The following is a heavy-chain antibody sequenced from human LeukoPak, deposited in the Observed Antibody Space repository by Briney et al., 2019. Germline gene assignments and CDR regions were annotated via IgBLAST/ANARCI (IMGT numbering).Heavy chain of an antibody. V-gene: IGHV4-39*07. Sequence: PSETLSLTCTVSGGSISSSSYYWGWIRQPPGKGLEWIGSIYYSGSTYYNPSLKGRVTISVDTSKNQFSLKLSSVTAADTAVYYCARDPSRVATITPAFDYWGQGTLVTVSS. CDR3: ARDPSRVATITPAFDY. CDR2: IYYSGST. CDR1: GGSISSSSYY. J-gene: IGHJ4*02. D-gene: IGHD5-12*01.